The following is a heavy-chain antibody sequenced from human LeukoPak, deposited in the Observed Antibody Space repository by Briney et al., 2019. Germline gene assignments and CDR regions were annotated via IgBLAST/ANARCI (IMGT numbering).Heavy chain of an antibody. CDR1: GYTFTSYY. CDR3: AKGNKGGMIVPGERPKYFQH. J-gene: IGHJ1*01. CDR2: INPSGGST. Sequence: ASVKVSCKASGYTFTSYYMHWVRQAPGQGLEWMGIINPSGGSTSYAQKFQGRVTMTRGMSTSTVYMELSSLRSEDTAVYYCAKGNKGGMIVPGERPKYFQHWGQGTLVTVSS. D-gene: IGHD3-10*01. V-gene: IGHV1-46*01.